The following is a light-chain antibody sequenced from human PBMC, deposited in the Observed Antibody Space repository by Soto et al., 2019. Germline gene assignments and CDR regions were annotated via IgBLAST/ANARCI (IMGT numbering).Light chain of an antibody. J-gene: IGLJ1*01. CDR3: SSYTSSSTYV. CDR1: SSDVGGYNY. CDR2: DVS. Sequence: QSAVTQPDYVSGSPGQSVNISCTGTSSDVGGYNYVSWYQQHPGKAPKLMIYDVSNRPSGVSNRFSGSKSGNTASLTISGLQAEDEADYYCSSYTSSSTYVFGTGT. V-gene: IGLV2-14*01.